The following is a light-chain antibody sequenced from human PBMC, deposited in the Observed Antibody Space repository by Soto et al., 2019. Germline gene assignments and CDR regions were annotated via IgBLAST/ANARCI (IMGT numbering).Light chain of an antibody. J-gene: IGKJ1*01. CDR3: QQSYSTLWT. CDR1: QSISSY. CDR2: AAS. V-gene: IGKV1-39*01. Sequence: DIQMTQSPSSLYASVGDRVTITCRASQSISSYLNWYQQKPGKAPKLLLYAASRLQSGVPSRFSGSGSGTDATLTISSQQPEDLATYCCQQSYSTLWTFGQGTKVEIK.